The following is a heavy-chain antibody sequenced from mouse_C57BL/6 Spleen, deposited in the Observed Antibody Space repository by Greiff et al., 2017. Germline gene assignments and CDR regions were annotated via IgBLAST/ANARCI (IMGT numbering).Heavy chain of an antibody. J-gene: IGHJ3*01. CDR3: ARIYDGYFAY. D-gene: IGHD2-3*01. CDR2: IYPGDGDT. CDR1: GYAFSSSW. Sequence: QVQLQQSGPELVKPGASVKISCKASGYAFSSSWMNWVKQRPGKGLEWIGRIYPGDGDTNYNGKFKGKATLTADKSSSTAYMQLSSLTSEDSAVYFCARIYDGYFAYWGQGTLVTVSA. V-gene: IGHV1-82*01.